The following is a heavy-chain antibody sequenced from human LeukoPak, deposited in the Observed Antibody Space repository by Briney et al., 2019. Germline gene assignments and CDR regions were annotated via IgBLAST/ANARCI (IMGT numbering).Heavy chain of an antibody. J-gene: IGHJ4*02. V-gene: IGHV3-30-3*02. D-gene: IGHD3-16*01. CDR2: ISYGGSSE. CDR3: AKGVDY. Sequence: GKGLEWVAFISYGGSSESYADSVQGRFAISRDNSKNTLYLEMNSLTAEDTAVYYCAKGVDYWGQGTLVTVSS.